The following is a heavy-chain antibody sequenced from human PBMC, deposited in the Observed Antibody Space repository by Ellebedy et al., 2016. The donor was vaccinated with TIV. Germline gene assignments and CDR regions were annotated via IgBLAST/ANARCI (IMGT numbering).Heavy chain of an antibody. CDR3: ARGGDHDAYDI. D-gene: IGHD1-14*01. J-gene: IGHJ3*02. CDR1: GGSFGTYA. Sequence: AASVKVSCKASGGSFGTYAINWVRQAPGHGLEWMGGFIPLLNMVNYGQKFQGRVTITADTSPTPAYMELNSLRSEDTAVYFCARGGDHDAYDIWGQGTMVTVSS. CDR2: FIPLLNMV. V-gene: IGHV1-69*10.